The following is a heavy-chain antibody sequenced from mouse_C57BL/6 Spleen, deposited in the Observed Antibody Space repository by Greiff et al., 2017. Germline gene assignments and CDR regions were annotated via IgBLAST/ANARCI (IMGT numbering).Heavy chain of an antibody. J-gene: IGHJ4*01. CDR2: IDPSDSYT. CDR1: GYTFTSYW. CDR3: ARRGITTEAMDY. Sequence: QVQLKQPGAELVMPGASVKLSCKASGYTFTSYWMHWVKQRPGQGLEWIGEIDPSDSYTNYNQKFKGKSTLTVDKSSSTAYMQLSSLTSEDSAVYYCARRGITTEAMDYWGQGTSVTVSS. D-gene: IGHD1-1*01. V-gene: IGHV1-69*01.